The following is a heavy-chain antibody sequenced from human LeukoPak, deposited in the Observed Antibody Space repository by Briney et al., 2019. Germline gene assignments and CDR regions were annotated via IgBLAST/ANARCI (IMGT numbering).Heavy chain of an antibody. J-gene: IGHJ4*02. CDR3: AKSGGWEPSYYFDY. V-gene: IGHV3-21*04. Sequence: GGSLRLSCVASGFTFSSYSMNWVRQAPGKGLEWVSSISSSSSYIYYADSVKGRFTISRDNAKNSLYLQMNSLRAEDTAVYYCAKSGGWEPSYYFDYWGQGTLVTVSS. CDR2: ISSSSSYI. CDR1: GFTFSSYS. D-gene: IGHD1-26*01.